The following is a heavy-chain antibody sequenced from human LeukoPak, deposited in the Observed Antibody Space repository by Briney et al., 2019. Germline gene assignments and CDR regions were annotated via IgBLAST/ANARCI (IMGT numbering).Heavy chain of an antibody. D-gene: IGHD6-19*01. Sequence: GGSLRLSCAASGFTFSNAWMSWVRQAPGKGLEWVANIKQDGSEKYYVDSVKGRFTISRDNAKNSLYLQMNSLRAEDTAVYYCASHSSGWYYYFDYWGQGTLVTVSS. J-gene: IGHJ4*02. CDR2: IKQDGSEK. CDR3: ASHSSGWYYYFDY. V-gene: IGHV3-7*01. CDR1: GFTFSNAW.